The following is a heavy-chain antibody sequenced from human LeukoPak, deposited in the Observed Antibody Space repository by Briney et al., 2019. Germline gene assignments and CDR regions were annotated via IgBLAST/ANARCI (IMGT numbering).Heavy chain of an antibody. J-gene: IGHJ4*02. V-gene: IGHV1-69*04. CDR2: IIPILGIA. Sequence: ASVKVSCKASGGTLSSYAISWVRQAPGQGLEWMGRIIPILGIANYAQKFQGRVTITADKSTSTAYMELSSLRSEDTAVYYCARDPLLWFGEFDYWGQGTLVTVSS. CDR3: ARDPLLWFGEFDY. D-gene: IGHD3-10*01. CDR1: GGTLSSYA.